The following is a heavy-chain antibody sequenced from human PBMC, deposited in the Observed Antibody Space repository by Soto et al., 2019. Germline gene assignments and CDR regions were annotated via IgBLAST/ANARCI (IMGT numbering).Heavy chain of an antibody. CDR1: GYTFTSYA. D-gene: IGHD5-12*01. CDR2: INAGNGNT. Sequence: ASVKVSCKASGYTFTSYAMHWVRQAPGQRLEWMGWINAGNGNTKYSQKFQGRVTITRDTSASTAYMELSSLRSEDTAVYYGARGWLRFEGWVDDRGQGTLVTVSS. CDR3: ARGWLRFEGWVDD. J-gene: IGHJ4*02. V-gene: IGHV1-3*01.